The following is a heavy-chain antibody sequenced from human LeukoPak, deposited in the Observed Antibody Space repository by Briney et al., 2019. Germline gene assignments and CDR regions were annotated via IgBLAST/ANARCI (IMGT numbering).Heavy chain of an antibody. D-gene: IGHD1-26*01. CDR1: GGSISSYY. CDR3: ARGGSQRDFDY. CDR2: IYYSGCT. Sequence: SETLSLTCTVSGGSISSYYWSWIRQPPGKGLEWIGSIYYSGCTYYNPSLKSRVTISVDTSKNRFSLKLSSVTAADTAVYYCARGGSQRDFDYWGQGTLVTVSS. J-gene: IGHJ4*02. V-gene: IGHV4-59*12.